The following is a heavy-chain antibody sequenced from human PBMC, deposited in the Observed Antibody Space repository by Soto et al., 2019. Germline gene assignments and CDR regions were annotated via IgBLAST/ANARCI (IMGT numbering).Heavy chain of an antibody. V-gene: IGHV3-9*01. CDR1: GFSFDKFA. CDR3: TRPMALTIFGVVPGAFDI. J-gene: IGHJ3*02. D-gene: IGHD3-3*01. CDR2: ISWNSDDI. Sequence: GGSLRLSCAASGFSFDKFAMHWVRQAPGKGLEWVSGISWNSDDIAYADSVKGRFTISRDDAKNSLFLQMNSLRPEDTALYYCTRPMALTIFGVVPGAFDIWGQGTMVTVSS.